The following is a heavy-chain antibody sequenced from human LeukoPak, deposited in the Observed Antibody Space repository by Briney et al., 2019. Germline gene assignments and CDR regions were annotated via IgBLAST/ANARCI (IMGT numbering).Heavy chain of an antibody. CDR2: IRSKAYGRST. CDR3: TRAQGRTYYHFYMDV. CDR1: GFTFDDYA. J-gene: IGHJ6*03. V-gene: IGHV3-49*04. Sequence: GGSLRLSCTASGFTFDDYAMTWVRQAPGKGLEWVGFIRSKAYGRSTQYAASVKGRFTISRDDSKSIAYLQMNSLKSEDTAVYYCTRAQGRTYYHFYMDVWGKGTTVTISS.